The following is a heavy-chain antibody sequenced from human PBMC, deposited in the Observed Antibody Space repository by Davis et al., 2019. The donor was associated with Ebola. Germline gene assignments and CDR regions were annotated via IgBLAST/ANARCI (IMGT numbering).Heavy chain of an antibody. Sequence: GESLKISCAASGFTFNTHTMNWVRQAPGKGLEWISVIGGSGGSTYYAGSVKGRFTISRDNSKNTLYLQMNSLRAEDTAVYYCAKGISGSCYSGVDYWGQGTLVTVSS. CDR3: AKGISGSCYSGVDY. D-gene: IGHD2-15*01. CDR1: GFTFNTHT. J-gene: IGHJ4*02. V-gene: IGHV3-23*01. CDR2: IGGSGGST.